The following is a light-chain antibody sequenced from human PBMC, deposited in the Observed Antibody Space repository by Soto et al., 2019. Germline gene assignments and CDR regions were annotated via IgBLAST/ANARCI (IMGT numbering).Light chain of an antibody. CDR3: QQYGTSPVT. J-gene: IGKJ4*01. V-gene: IGKV3-20*01. CDR1: QGVRYNY. Sequence: EILLTQSPGTLSLSPSETATLSCRASQGVRYNYLAWYQQRPGQPPRLLIYAAASRASGIPDRFSGSVSGTDFTLTIRNLEPEDFAVYFCQQYGTSPVTFGGGTKVEI. CDR2: AAA.